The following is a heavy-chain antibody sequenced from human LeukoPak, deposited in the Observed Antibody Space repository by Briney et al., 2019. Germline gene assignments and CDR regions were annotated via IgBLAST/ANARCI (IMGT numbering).Heavy chain of an antibody. CDR1: GGSVSSGSYY. Sequence: SETLSLTCTVSGGSVSSGSYYWSWIRQPPGKGLEWIGYIYYSGSTNYNPSLKSRVTISVDTSKNQFSLKLSSVTAADTAVYHCQGTAMAHSYYGMDVWGQGTTVTVSS. J-gene: IGHJ6*02. D-gene: IGHD5-18*01. CDR2: IYYSGST. V-gene: IGHV4-61*01. CDR3: QGTAMAHSYYGMDV.